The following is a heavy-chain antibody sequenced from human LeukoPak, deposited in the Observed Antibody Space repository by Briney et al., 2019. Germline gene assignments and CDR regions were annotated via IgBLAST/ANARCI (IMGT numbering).Heavy chain of an antibody. CDR1: GFNFDDYA. J-gene: IGHJ1*01. CDR3: ARDGQQLVQYFQH. D-gene: IGHD6-13*01. V-gene: IGHV3-9*01. CDR2: ISWNSGSI. Sequence: GGSLRLSCAASGFNFDDYAMHWVRQAPGKGLEWVSGISWNSGSIGYADSVKGRFTISRDNAKNSLYLQMNSLRAEDTALYYCARDGQQLVQYFQHWGQGTLVTVSS.